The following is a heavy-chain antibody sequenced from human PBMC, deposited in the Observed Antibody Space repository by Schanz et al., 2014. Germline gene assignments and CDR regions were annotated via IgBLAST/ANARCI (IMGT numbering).Heavy chain of an antibody. Sequence: QVQLVQSEAEVKKPGSSVKVSCKASGGTFSRLTFSWVRQAPGQGLEWMGKIIPVLNIATYAQRFQGRVSITADTSTNTAYMELSSLTSEDTAVHYCARGRGFYDYWGQGTLVTVSS. D-gene: IGHD3-10*01. V-gene: IGHV1-69*02. CDR3: ARGRGFYDY. CDR2: IIPVLNIA. J-gene: IGHJ4*02. CDR1: GGTFSRLT.